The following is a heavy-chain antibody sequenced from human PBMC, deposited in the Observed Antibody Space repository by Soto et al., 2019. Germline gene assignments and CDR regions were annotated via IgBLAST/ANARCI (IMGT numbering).Heavy chain of an antibody. CDR2: FDPEDGET. D-gene: IGHD1-1*01. CDR1: GYTLTELS. Sequence: ASVKVSCKVSGYTLTELSMHWVRQAPGKGLEWMGGFDPEDGETNYAQKLQGRVTMTTDTSTNTVYMELSSLRSDDTAVYYCAADPPNEENDAFDIWGQGTMVTVSS. CDR3: AADPPNEENDAFDI. V-gene: IGHV1-24*01. J-gene: IGHJ3*02.